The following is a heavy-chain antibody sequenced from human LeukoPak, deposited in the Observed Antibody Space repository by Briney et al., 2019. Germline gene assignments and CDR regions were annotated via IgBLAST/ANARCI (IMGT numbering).Heavy chain of an antibody. V-gene: IGHV3-23*01. CDR2: ISGSGGST. Sequence: GSLRLSCAASGFIFSNYAMSWVRQAPGKGLEWVSGISGSGGSTCYADSVKGRFTISRDNSKNTLYLQMNSLRAEDTAVYYCAKDLRYTSGWSDYWGQGTLVTVSS. D-gene: IGHD6-19*01. J-gene: IGHJ4*02. CDR1: GFIFSNYA. CDR3: AKDLRYTSGWSDY.